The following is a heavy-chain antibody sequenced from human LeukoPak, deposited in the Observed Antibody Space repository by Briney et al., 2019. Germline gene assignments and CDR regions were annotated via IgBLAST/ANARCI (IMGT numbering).Heavy chain of an antibody. CDR3: ARAIKPDYVSSGYFDY. V-gene: IGHV3-30-3*01. D-gene: IGHD3-22*01. CDR1: GFTFSSYA. Sequence: GRSLRLSCAASGFTFSSYAMHWVRQAPGKGLEWVAVISSDGTNKYYADSVKGRFTISRDNSKNTLYLQMNSLRAEDTAVYYCARAIKPDYVSSGYFDYWGQGTLVTVSS. J-gene: IGHJ4*02. CDR2: ISSDGTNK.